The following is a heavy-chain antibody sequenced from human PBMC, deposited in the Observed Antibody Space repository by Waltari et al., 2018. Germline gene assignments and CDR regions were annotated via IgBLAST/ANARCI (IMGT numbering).Heavy chain of an antibody. D-gene: IGHD3-10*01. Sequence: QVQLQESGPGLVKPSETLSLTCTVPGYSISSSSYWGWIRQPPGKGLEWIATVYHTGSTYYNPSLKSRVTISVDMSKNHFSLKLSSVTAADTAVYYCAKTRGFGEPYFQSFDYWGQGTLVTVSS. CDR3: AKTRGFGEPYFQSFDY. V-gene: IGHV4-38-2*02. CDR2: VYHTGST. CDR1: GYSISSSSY. J-gene: IGHJ4*02.